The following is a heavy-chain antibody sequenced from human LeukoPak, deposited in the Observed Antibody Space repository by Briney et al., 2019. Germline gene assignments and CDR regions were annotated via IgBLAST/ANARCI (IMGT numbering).Heavy chain of an antibody. D-gene: IGHD3-3*01. CDR1: GFTFSSYA. Sequence: PGGSLRLSCAASGFTFSSYAMSWVRQAPGKGLEWVSAISGSGGSTYYADSVKGRFTISRDNSKNTLYLQMNSLRAEDTAVYYCAKDFWSGYRPYNWFDPWGQGTLVTVSS. J-gene: IGHJ5*02. CDR3: AKDFWSGYRPYNWFDP. V-gene: IGHV3-23*01. CDR2: ISGSGGST.